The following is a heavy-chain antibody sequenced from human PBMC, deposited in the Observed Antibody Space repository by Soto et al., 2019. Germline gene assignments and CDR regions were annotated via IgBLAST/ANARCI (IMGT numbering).Heavy chain of an antibody. CDR1: GASISYGGFS. CDR2: ISHLENT. V-gene: IGHV4-30-2*06. J-gene: IGHJ4*02. Sequence: PSETLSLTCTVSGASISYGGFSWSWIRQSPGKGLEWIGYISHLENTYFHPSFKSRLTMSIDRSRNQFSLNLSSVTAADSAVYYCVRGGGYDPFDYWGQGVLVTVSS. D-gene: IGHD5-12*01. CDR3: VRGGGYDPFDY.